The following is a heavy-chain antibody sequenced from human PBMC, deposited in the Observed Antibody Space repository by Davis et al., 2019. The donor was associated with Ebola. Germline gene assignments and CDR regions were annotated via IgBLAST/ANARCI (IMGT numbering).Heavy chain of an antibody. D-gene: IGHD1-26*01. Sequence: PSETLSLTCAVSGGSISSSNWWSWVRQPPGEGLEWIGSVHYSGSTYYNPSLKSRVTISVDTSKNLFSLRLSSVTAADTAVYFCTRYSWHQSNLPYGMDVWGLGTTVSVSS. J-gene: IGHJ6*02. CDR2: VHYSGST. CDR1: GGSISSSNW. V-gene: IGHV4-39*02. CDR3: TRYSWHQSNLPYGMDV.